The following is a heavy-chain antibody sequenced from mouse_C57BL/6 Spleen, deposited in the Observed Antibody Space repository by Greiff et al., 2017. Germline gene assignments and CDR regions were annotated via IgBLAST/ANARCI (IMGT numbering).Heavy chain of an antibody. D-gene: IGHD1-1*01. CDR2: ISYSGST. CDR1: GYSITSGYD. Sequence: EVKVVESGPGMVKPSQSLSLTCTVTGYSITSGYDWHWIRHFPGNKLEWMGYISYSGSTNYNPSLKSRISITHDTSKNHFFLKLNSVTTEDTATYYCAREAHYYGSEHQGYFDVWGTGTTVTVSS. V-gene: IGHV3-1*01. J-gene: IGHJ1*03. CDR3: AREAHYYGSEHQGYFDV.